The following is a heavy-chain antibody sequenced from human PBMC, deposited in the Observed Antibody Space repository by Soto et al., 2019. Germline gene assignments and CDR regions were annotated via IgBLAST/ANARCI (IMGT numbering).Heavy chain of an antibody. CDR3: AGIGDNSGWYDC. J-gene: IGHJ5*01. CDR2: IKQVGSDK. Sequence: GGSLRLSCAASGFTFSSYWMSWVRQAPGKGLEWVANIKQVGSDKHYVDSVKGRFTISRDNAKNSLYLQMNSLRAEDTAAYYFAGIGDNSGWYDCWGQGTLVTVSS. CDR1: GFTFSSYW. V-gene: IGHV3-7*01. D-gene: IGHD6-19*01.